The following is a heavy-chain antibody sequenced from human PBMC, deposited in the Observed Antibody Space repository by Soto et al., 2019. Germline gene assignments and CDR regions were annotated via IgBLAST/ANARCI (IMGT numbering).Heavy chain of an antibody. V-gene: IGHV1-2*04. D-gene: IGHD3-9*01. CDR1: GYTFTGYY. CDR3: TKGVLQYFDPYDY. CDR2: INPNSGGT. J-gene: IGHJ4*02. Sequence: ASVKVSCKASGYTFTGYYMHWVRQAPGQGLEWMGWINPNSGGTNYAQKFQGWVTMTRDTSISTAYMELSRLRSDDTAVYYCTKGVLQYFDPYDYWGQGTVVTVSS.